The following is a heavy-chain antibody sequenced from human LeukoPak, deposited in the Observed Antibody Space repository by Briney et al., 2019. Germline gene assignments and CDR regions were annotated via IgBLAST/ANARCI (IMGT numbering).Heavy chain of an antibody. CDR1: GFTFSSYA. V-gene: IGHV3-7*01. CDR2: IKQDGSER. CDR3: ARGAPDF. J-gene: IGHJ4*02. Sequence: PGGSLRLSCAASGFTFSSYAMSWVRQAPGKGLEWVANIKQDGSERYYVDSVKGRFTISRDNAKNSLYLQMNSLRTEDTAVYYCARGAPDFWGQGTLVTVSS.